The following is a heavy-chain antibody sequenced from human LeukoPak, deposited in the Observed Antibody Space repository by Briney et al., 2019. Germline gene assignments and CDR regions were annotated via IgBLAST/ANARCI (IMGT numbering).Heavy chain of an antibody. Sequence: SETLSLTCTVSGGSINDFYWSWIRQSPGKGLEWIGYVYYIYYSGSTNYNPSLKSRVAISVDTSKNQFSLKLSSVTAADTAVYYCARGTNYHASGSLSFDYWGQGTLVTVSS. CDR3: ARGTNYHASGSLSFDY. CDR2: VYYIYYSGST. D-gene: IGHD3-10*01. V-gene: IGHV4-59*01. J-gene: IGHJ4*02. CDR1: GGSINDFY.